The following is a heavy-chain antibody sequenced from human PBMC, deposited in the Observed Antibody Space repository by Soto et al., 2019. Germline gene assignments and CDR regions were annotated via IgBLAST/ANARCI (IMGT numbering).Heavy chain of an antibody. V-gene: IGHV4-39*01. CDR1: GGSISSSSYY. Sequence: PSETLSLTCTVSGGSISSSSYYWCWIRHPPGKGLEWIGSIYYSGSTYYNPSLKSRVTISVDTSKNQFSLKLSSVTAADTAVYYCARRYYFYSSGWGGDYGMDARGQGPTVTVPS. CDR3: ARRYYFYSSGWGGDYGMDA. CDR2: IYYSGST. J-gene: IGHJ6*02. D-gene: IGHD3-22*01.